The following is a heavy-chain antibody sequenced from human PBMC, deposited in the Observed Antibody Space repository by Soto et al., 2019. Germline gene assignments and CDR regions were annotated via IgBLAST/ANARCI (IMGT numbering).Heavy chain of an antibody. CDR3: AREHRGYDTFDY. CDR1: GGCIGSYY. CDR2: IYTSGST. J-gene: IGHJ4*02. Sequence: SETLSVTCTVLGGCIGSYYWSWIRQPAGKGLEWIGRIYTSGSTNYNPSIKSRDTIPVHTSKNQFSLKLSSLTAADTAVYYCAREHRGYDTFDYWAQGTLVTRLL. D-gene: IGHD5-12*01. V-gene: IGHV4-4*07.